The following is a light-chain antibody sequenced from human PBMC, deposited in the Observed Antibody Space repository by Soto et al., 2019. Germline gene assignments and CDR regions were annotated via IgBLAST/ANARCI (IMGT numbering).Light chain of an antibody. CDR2: GAS. J-gene: IGKJ2*01. CDR1: RSVSNN. V-gene: IGKV3-15*01. Sequence: EIVMTQSPALSVSPGERATLSCRASRSVSNNLAWYQQKPGQAPRLLIYGASSRATGIPDRFSGSGSGKEFTLTISTLQSEDFGVYYCQQYDRWHRTFGQGTKLEIK. CDR3: QQYDRWHRT.